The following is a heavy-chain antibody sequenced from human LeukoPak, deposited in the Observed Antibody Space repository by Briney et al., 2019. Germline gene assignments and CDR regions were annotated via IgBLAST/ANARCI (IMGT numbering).Heavy chain of an antibody. J-gene: IGHJ5*02. CDR1: GGSISSYY. CDR3: ARDLGLTISDNWFDP. CDR2: IYTSGST. D-gene: IGHD3-3*01. Sequence: TSETLSLTCTVSGGSISSYYWSWIRQPAGKGLEWIGRIYTSGSTNYNPSLKSRVTISIDTSKNQFSLKLNSVTAADTAVYYCARDLGLTISDNWFDPWGQGTLVTVSS. V-gene: IGHV4-4*07.